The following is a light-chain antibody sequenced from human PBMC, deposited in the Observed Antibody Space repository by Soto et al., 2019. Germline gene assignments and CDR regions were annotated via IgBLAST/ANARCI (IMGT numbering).Light chain of an antibody. CDR1: QSINRW. J-gene: IGKJ2*01. CDR2: KAS. V-gene: IGKV1-5*03. CDR3: QQYSTYPYI. Sequence: DIQMIQSPSTLSASVGDRVTITCRASQSINRWLAWYQQKPGKAPKLLIYKASTLESGVPSRFSGGGIGTEFSLSISSLQPDDFATYYCQQYSTYPYIFGQGTKVEIK.